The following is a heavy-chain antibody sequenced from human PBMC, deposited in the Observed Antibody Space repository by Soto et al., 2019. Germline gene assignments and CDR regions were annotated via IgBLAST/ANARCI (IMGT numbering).Heavy chain of an antibody. Sequence: GWPLRLSCAASGFTVSSNYMSWVRQAPGKGLEWVSVIYSGGSTYYADSVKGRFTISRDNSKNTLYLQMNSLRAEDTAVYYCARDRHGYYFDYWGQGTLVTVSS. CDR1: GFTVSSNY. CDR3: ARDRHGYYFDY. J-gene: IGHJ4*02. CDR2: IYSGGST. V-gene: IGHV3-53*01.